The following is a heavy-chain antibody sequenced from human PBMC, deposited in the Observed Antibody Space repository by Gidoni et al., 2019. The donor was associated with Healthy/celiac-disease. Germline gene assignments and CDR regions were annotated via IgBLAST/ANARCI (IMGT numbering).Heavy chain of an antibody. CDR3: ARAGVYYYGSGSYYSETNYYFDY. J-gene: IGHJ4*02. Sequence: EVLLVESGGGLVKPGGSLRLSCAASRFTFSSYSMNWLRKAAGKGLEWGSSMSSSRSYKYDADTGKGRCTITRDKAKNSLYLQMNSLRAEDTAVYYCARAGVYYYGSGSYYSETNYYFDYWGQGTLVTVSS. CDR1: RFTFSSYS. D-gene: IGHD3-10*01. CDR2: MSSSRSYK. V-gene: IGHV3-21*01.